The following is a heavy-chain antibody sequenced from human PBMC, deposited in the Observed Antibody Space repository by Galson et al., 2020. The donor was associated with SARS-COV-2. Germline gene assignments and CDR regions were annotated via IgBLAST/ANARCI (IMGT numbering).Heavy chain of an antibody. CDR1: GFTFSSYG. CDR3: AACIVGAPKRGYYYYYGMDG. J-gene: IGHJ6*02. V-gene: IGHV3-30*03. Sequence: TGGSLRLSCAASGFTFSSYGMHWVRQAPGKGLEWVAVISYDGSNKYYADSVKGRFTISRDNSKNTLYLQMNSLRAEDTAVYYCAACIVGAPKRGYYYYYGMDGWGQGTTVTVSS. CDR2: ISYDGSNK. D-gene: IGHD1-26*01.